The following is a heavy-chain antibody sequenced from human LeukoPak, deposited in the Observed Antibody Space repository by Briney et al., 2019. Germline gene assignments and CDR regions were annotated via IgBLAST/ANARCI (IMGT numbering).Heavy chain of an antibody. CDR2: IYYSGST. J-gene: IGHJ4*02. CDR3: AATLIAATFDY. CDR1: GGSISSYY. V-gene: IGHV4-59*01. Sequence: SETLSLTCTVSGGSISSYYWSWIRQPPGKGLEWIGYIYYSGSTNYNPSLKSRVTISVDTSMNQFSLKLSSVTAADTAVYYCAATLIAATFDYWGQGTLITVSS. D-gene: IGHD6-25*01.